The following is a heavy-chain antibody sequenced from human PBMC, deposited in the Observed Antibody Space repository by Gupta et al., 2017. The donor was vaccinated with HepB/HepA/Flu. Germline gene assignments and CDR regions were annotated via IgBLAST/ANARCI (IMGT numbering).Heavy chain of an antibody. Sequence: QLVESGRGVVQPGRSLSLSCAPSGFTFSSYALHWVRQAPGTGLEWLAVISYDGSKKYYADSVKGRFTISRDNAKNTLYLQMNSLRAEDTAVYYCARDRTTGQYYYYYYGMDVWGQGTTGTVSA. CDR1: GFTFSSYA. CDR3: ARDRTTGQYYYYYYGMDV. D-gene: IGHD1-7*01. V-gene: IGHV3-30-3*01. J-gene: IGHJ6*01. CDR2: ISYDGSKK.